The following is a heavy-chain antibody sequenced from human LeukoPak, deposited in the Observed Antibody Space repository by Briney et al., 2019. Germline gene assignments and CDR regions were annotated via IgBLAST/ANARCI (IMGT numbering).Heavy chain of an antibody. J-gene: IGHJ6*03. D-gene: IGHD6-13*01. Sequence: PSETLSLTCTVSGGSISSSSYYWGWLRQPPGKGLEWIGRIYYDGSTYYTPSLKSRVTISVDTSKNQFSLKLTSVTAADTAVYYCARQAGTFYFYYYMDVWGKGTTVTISS. V-gene: IGHV4-39*01. CDR3: ARQAGTFYFYYYMDV. CDR2: IYYDGST. CDR1: GGSISSSSYY.